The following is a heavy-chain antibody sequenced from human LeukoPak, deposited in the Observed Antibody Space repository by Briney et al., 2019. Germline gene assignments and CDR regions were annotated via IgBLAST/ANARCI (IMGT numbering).Heavy chain of an antibody. CDR1: GFTFSSYA. CDR3: AIRWVGATAFAY. CDR2: ISYDGSNK. J-gene: IGHJ4*02. D-gene: IGHD1-26*01. Sequence: PGGSLRLSCAASGFTFSSYAMHWVRQAPGKGLEWVAVISYDGSNKYYADSVKGRFTISRDNSKNTLYLQMNSLRAEDTAVYYCAIRWVGATAFAYWDQGTLVTV. V-gene: IGHV3-30-3*01.